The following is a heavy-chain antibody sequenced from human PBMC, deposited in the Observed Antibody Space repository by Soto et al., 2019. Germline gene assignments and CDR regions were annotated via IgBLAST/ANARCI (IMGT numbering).Heavy chain of an antibody. V-gene: IGHV3-33*01. CDR1: GFTFSSYG. CDR2: IWYDGSNK. CDR3: ARESDFWSGYKDFGMDV. J-gene: IGHJ6*02. D-gene: IGHD3-3*01. Sequence: PGGSLRLSCAASGFTFSSYGMHWVRQAPGKGLEWVAVIWYDGSNKYYADSVKGRFTISRDNSKNTLYLQMNSLRAEDTAVYYCARESDFWSGYKDFGMDVWGQGTTVTVSS.